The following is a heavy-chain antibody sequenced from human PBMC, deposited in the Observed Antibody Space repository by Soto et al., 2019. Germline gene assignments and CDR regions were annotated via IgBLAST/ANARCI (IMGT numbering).Heavy chain of an antibody. J-gene: IGHJ4*02. CDR2: ISAYNGNT. Sequence: ASVKVSCKASGYTFPSYGISWVRQAPGQGLEWMGWISAYNGNTNYAQKLQGRVTMTTDTSTSTAYMELRSLRSDDTAVYYCARDPNDIWGSYRYFDYWGQGTLVTVSS. V-gene: IGHV1-18*01. D-gene: IGHD3-16*02. CDR1: GYTFPSYG. CDR3: ARDPNDIWGSYRYFDY.